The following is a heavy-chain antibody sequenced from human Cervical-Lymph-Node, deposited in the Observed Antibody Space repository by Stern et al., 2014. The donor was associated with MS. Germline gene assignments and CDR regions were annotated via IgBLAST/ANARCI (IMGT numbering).Heavy chain of an antibody. D-gene: IGHD2-15*01. J-gene: IGHJ6*02. V-gene: IGHV3-9*01. CDR1: GFRFDDYA. CDR2: TSWSSVKI. Sequence: EEELVESGGDLVLPGRSLRLSCAASGFRFDDYAMYWVRQAPGKGLECVSGTSWSSVKIGLAESVKGLFTIARDNVKKSLFLQMNSLRSEDTASYYCARAIGFCSGGNCEPYYYYGIDVWGQGTRVTVSS. CDR3: ARAIGFCSGGNCEPYYYYGIDV.